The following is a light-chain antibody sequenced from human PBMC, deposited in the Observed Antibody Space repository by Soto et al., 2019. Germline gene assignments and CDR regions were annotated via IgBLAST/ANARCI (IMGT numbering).Light chain of an antibody. J-gene: IGLJ1*01. V-gene: IGLV1-40*01. CDR1: GSNIGAGYD. CDR2: ANI. Sequence: QSVLTQPPSVSGAPGQRVTISCTGSGSNIGAGYDVHWYQQLPGTAPKLLIFANINRPSGVPDRFSGSKSGNTASLTISGLQAEDEADYYCCSYAGSSTYVFGTGTKVTVL. CDR3: CSYAGSSTYV.